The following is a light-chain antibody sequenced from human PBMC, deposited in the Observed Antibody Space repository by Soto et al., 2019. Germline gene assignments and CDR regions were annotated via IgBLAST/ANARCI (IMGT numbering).Light chain of an antibody. CDR2: EGT. J-gene: IGLJ2*01. V-gene: IGLV2-23*01. CDR1: SSDVGSYNL. CDR3: SSYAGSSAHVV. Sequence: QSALTQPASVSGSPGQSITISCTGISSDVGSYNLVSWYQQHPGKAPKVMIYEGTKRPSGVSNRFSGSGPGNTASLTISGLQAEDEDHYYCSSYAGSSAHVVFGGGTKVTVL.